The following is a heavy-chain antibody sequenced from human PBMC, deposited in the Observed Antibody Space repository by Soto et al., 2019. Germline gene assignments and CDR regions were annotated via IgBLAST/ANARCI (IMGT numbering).Heavy chain of an antibody. D-gene: IGHD4-17*01. CDR2: IIPIFGTA. J-gene: IGHJ4*02. CDR1: GGTFSSYA. Sequence: QVQLVQSGAEVKKPGSSVKVSCKASGGTFSSYAISWVRQAPGQGLEWMGGIIPIFGTANYAQKFQGRVTITADESTSTAYLELSSLRSEDTAVYYCARSERYGVYPIYFDYWGQGTLVTVSS. CDR3: ARSERYGVYPIYFDY. V-gene: IGHV1-69*12.